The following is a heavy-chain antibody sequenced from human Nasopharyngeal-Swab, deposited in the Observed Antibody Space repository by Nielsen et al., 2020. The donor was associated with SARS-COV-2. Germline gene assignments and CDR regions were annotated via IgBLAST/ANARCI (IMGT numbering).Heavy chain of an antibody. D-gene: IGHD3-22*01. CDR1: GFTFSSYA. J-gene: IGHJ4*02. CDR2: ISGGGGST. V-gene: IGHV3-23*01. Sequence: GESLKISCAASGFTFSSYAMSWVRQAPGKGLEWVSGISGGGGSTYYADSVKGRFTISRDNSKNTLYLQMNSLRAEDTAVYYCAKEGGPTTIVVVIPYYFDYWGQGTLVTVSS. CDR3: AKEGGPTTIVVVIPYYFDY.